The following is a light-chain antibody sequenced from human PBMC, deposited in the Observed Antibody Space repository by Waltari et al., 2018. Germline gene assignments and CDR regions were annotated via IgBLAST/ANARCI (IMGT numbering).Light chain of an antibody. CDR3: QQGDSLPPT. CDR1: QDVTKY. CDR2: DVS. V-gene: IGKV1-12*01. Sequence: DIQITQPPSSVSASVRDRVTIACRAIQDVTKYIAWYQQKPGRAPKVLIFDVSTLQSGVPSRFSGSGSGTEFSLTISSLQPEDFATYYCQQGDSLPPTFGQGTKVEI. J-gene: IGKJ1*01.